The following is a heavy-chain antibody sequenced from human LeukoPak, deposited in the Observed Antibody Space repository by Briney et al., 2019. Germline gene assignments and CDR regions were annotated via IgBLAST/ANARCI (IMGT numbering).Heavy chain of an antibody. D-gene: IGHD2-2*01. CDR1: GGSFNGYY. Sequence: SATLSLTCAAYGGSFNGYYWSWIRQPPGKGLDWIGEINHSGITKYNPSLKSRVTMSVDTSKNQFSLKLTSVTAADTAVYYCASSYCSSTTCYDYWGQGTLVTVSS. J-gene: IGHJ4*02. CDR3: ASSYCSSTTCYDY. V-gene: IGHV4-34*01. CDR2: INHSGIT.